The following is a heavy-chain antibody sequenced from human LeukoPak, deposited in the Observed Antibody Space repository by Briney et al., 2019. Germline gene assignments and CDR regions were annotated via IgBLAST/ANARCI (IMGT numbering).Heavy chain of an antibody. Sequence: GGSLRLSCAASGITFRNFAMNRVRQAPGMGLEWVSAISGSGDSTYYADSVRGRFTISRDNSKNTLYLQMDRLRAEDTAIYYCAKDHWFEFDYWGQGTRVTVSS. CDR3: AKDHWFEFDY. CDR2: ISGSGDST. CDR1: GITFRNFA. J-gene: IGHJ4*02. D-gene: IGHD3-10*01. V-gene: IGHV3-23*01.